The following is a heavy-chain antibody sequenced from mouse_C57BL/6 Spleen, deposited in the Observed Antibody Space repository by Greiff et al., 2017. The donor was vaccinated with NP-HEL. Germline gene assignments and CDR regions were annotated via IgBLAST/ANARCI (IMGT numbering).Heavy chain of an antibody. D-gene: IGHD6-5*01. J-gene: IGHJ1*03. CDR1: GYAFTNYL. CDR2: INPGSGGT. Sequence: VQLQQSGAELVRPGTSVKVSCKASGYAFTNYLIEWVKQRPGQGLEWIGVINPGSGGTNYNEKFKGKATLTADKSSSTAYMQLSSLTSEDSAVYFCARSPIYHWYFDVWGTGTTVTVSS. CDR3: ARSPIYHWYFDV. V-gene: IGHV1-54*01.